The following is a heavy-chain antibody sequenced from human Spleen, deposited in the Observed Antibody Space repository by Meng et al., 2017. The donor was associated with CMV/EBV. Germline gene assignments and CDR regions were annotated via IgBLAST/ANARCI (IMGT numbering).Heavy chain of an antibody. V-gene: IGHV3-73*01. Sequence: SGAASGFTFSGSAMHWVRQAAGKGLEWVGRIRSKANNYATAYAASVKGRFTISRDDSKNMVYLQMNSLKTEDTAVYFCTRPPKDGTDYWGQGTLVTVSS. CDR3: TRPPKDGTDY. CDR2: IRSKANNYAT. CDR1: GFTFSGSA. J-gene: IGHJ4*02.